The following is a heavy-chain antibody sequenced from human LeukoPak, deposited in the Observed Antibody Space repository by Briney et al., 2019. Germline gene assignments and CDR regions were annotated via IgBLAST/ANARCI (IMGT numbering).Heavy chain of an antibody. CDR1: EFSVGSNY. V-gene: IGHV3-53*01. Sequence: PGGSLRLSCAASEFSVGSNYMTWVRQAPGKGLEWVSLIYSGGSTYYADSVKGRFTISRDNSKNTLYLQISSLRAEDTAVYYCAKDRSIGTYYTFDYWGQGTLVIVSS. CDR2: IYSGGST. CDR3: AKDRSIGTYYTFDY. J-gene: IGHJ4*02. D-gene: IGHD1-26*01.